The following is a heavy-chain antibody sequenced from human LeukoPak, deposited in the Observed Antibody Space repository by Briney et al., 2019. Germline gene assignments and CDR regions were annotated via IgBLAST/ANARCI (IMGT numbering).Heavy chain of an antibody. CDR1: GFIFSGYW. J-gene: IGHJ4*02. Sequence: GGSLRLSCAASGFIFSGYWMDWVRQAPGKGMEWVANIKQDGSVQYYADSVKGRFTISRDNAKNSLYLEMNSLRAEDTAVYYCSRSLEYWGQGALVTVS. V-gene: IGHV3-7*01. CDR2: IKQDGSVQ. CDR3: SRSLEY.